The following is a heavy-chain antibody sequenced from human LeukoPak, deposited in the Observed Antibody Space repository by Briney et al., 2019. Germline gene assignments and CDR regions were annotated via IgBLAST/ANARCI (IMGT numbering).Heavy chain of an antibody. V-gene: IGHV3-33*06. J-gene: IGHJ4*02. CDR1: GFTFSRYG. CDR3: AKDVQMATTYFDY. Sequence: GGSLTLSCAASGFTFSRYGMHWVRQAPGKGLEWVAVIWYDGSNKYYADSVKGRFTISRDNSKNTLYLQMNSLRAEDTAVYYCAKDVQMATTYFDYWGQGTLVPVSS. D-gene: IGHD5-24*01. CDR2: IWYDGSNK.